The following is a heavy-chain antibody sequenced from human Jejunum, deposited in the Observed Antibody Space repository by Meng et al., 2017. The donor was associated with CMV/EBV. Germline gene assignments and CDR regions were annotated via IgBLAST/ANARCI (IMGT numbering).Heavy chain of an antibody. CDR2: INWHGGTT. CDR3: ARELTSGGRGRGVAFDP. J-gene: IGHJ5*02. CDR1: TFAYST. V-gene: IGHV3-43*01. Sequence: TFAYSTMHWVRQAPGKSLEWISLINWHGGTTYYADSVKGRFFISRDNNKNSLYLEMSSLRSEDTALYFCARELTSGGRGRGVAFDPWGQGTLVTVSS. D-gene: IGHD3-10*01.